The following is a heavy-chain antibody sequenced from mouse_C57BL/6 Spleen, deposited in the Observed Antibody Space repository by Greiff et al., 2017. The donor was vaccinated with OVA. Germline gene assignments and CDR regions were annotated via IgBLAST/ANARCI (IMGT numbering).Heavy chain of an antibody. CDR2: FYPGSGSI. CDR3: ARHEDSYYYGSSYFDY. J-gene: IGHJ2*01. V-gene: IGHV1-62-2*01. D-gene: IGHD1-1*01. Sequence: QVQLQQSGAELVKPGASVKLSCKASGYTFTEYTIHWVKQRSGQGLEWIGWFYPGSGSIKYNEKFKDKATLTADKSSSTVYIELSRLTSEDSAVYFCARHEDSYYYGSSYFDYWGQGTTLTVSS. CDR1: GYTFTEYT.